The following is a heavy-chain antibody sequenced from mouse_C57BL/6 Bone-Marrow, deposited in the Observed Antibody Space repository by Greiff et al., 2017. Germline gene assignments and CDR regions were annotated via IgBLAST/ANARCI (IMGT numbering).Heavy chain of an antibody. Sequence: EVKVVESGGGLVQPGGSLSLSCAASGFTFTDYYMSWVRQPPGKALEWLGFISNKANGYTTEYSASVKGRFTITRDNSQSILYLQMNALRAEDSATYYCARYDDEGRFAYWGQGTLVTVSA. V-gene: IGHV7-3*01. J-gene: IGHJ3*01. CDR1: GFTFTDYY. CDR2: ISNKANGYTT. CDR3: ARYDDEGRFAY. D-gene: IGHD2-12*01.